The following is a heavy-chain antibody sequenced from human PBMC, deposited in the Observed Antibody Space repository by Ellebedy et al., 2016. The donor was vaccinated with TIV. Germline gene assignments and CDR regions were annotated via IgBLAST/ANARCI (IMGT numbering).Heavy chain of an antibody. CDR2: IYQSGST. J-gene: IGHJ6*02. D-gene: IGHD5-18*01. V-gene: IGHV4-31*03. Sequence: SETLSLTXTVSGGSISSGNYYWSWIRQSPGKGLEWIGYIYQSGSTHYNPSLKSRVLISRDTSKNQLSLNLTSVTAADTAVYYCARDAWLTLLDGMDVWGQGTTVTVSS. CDR3: ARDAWLTLLDGMDV. CDR1: GGSISSGNYY.